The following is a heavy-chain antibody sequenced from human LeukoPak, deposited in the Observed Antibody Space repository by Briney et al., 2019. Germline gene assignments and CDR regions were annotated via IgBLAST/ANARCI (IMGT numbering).Heavy chain of an antibody. CDR2: ISAYNGNT. D-gene: IGHD2-15*01. J-gene: IGHJ4*02. V-gene: IGHV1-18*01. CDR3: ASSYCSGGSCPGDFDY. CDR1: GYTFTSYG. Sequence: GASVKVSCKASGYTFTSYGISWVRQAPGQGLEWMGWISAYNGNTNYAQKLQGRVTMTTDTSTSTAYMELRSLRSDDTAVYYCASSYCSGGSCPGDFDYWGQGTLVTVSS.